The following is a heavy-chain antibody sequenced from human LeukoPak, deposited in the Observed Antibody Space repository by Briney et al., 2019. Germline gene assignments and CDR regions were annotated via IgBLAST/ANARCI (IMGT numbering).Heavy chain of an antibody. CDR3: ATSDSSSWYYFDY. D-gene: IGHD6-13*01. J-gene: IGHJ4*02. CDR1: GGTFSSYA. V-gene: IGHV1-69*13. CDR2: IIPIFGTA. Sequence: SVKVSCKASGGTFSSYAISWVRQAPGQGLEWMGGIIPIFGTATYAQKFQGRVTITADESTSTAYMELSSLRSEDTAVYYCATSDSSSWYYFDYWGQGTLVTVSS.